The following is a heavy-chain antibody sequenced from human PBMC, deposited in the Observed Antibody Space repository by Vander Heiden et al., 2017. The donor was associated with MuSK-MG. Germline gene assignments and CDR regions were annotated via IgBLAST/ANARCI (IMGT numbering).Heavy chain of an antibody. V-gene: IGHV5-51*03. CDR1: GSTFTSAR. CDR3: ARQNYFDSSRYFDY. Sequence: EVQLVQSGAEVKKPGESLKISCKGSGSTFTSARIAWVRQVPGKGLEWVGIIYPGDSDTRYGPSFQGQVTISADKSITTAYLQWSSLEASDTAVYYCARQNYFDSSRYFDYWGQGTLVTVSS. D-gene: IGHD3-22*01. CDR2: IYPGDSDT. J-gene: IGHJ4*02.